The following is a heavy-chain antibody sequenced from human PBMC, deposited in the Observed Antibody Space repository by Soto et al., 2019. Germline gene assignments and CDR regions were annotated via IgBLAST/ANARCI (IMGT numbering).Heavy chain of an antibody. CDR2: IIPMFGTP. CDR3: AGGRDQPPVGLYFES. D-gene: IGHD1-26*01. V-gene: IGHV1-69*13. Sequence: SVKVSFKASGGAFTDYIFDWLRQAPGQGLEWMGGIIPMFGTPKYAQKFQHRVTISADVSTGTAYMELTRLRFDDTAVYYCAGGRDQPPVGLYFESWGEGTRVTVSS. J-gene: IGHJ4*02. CDR1: GGAFTDYI.